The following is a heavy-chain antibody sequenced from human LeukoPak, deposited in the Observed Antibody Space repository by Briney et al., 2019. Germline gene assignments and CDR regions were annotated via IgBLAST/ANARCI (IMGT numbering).Heavy chain of an antibody. V-gene: IGHV3-48*02. CDR3: VRDFGL. CDR1: GFSFSTYA. J-gene: IGHJ4*02. Sequence: GGSLRLSCAASGFSFSTYAMNWVRQAPGKGPEWISHISRTSRILYYADSVKGRFTISRDNAKNSLYLQMNSLRDEDTAVYYCVRDFGLWGQGTLVTVSS. D-gene: IGHD3-16*01. CDR2: ISRTSRIL.